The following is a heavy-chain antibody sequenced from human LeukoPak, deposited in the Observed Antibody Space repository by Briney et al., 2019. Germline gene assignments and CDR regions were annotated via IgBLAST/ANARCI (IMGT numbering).Heavy chain of an antibody. V-gene: IGHV3-72*01. CDR1: GFTFSANY. J-gene: IGHJ4*02. CDR2: SRNRAKSYTT. Sequence: GGSLRLSCAVDGFTFSANYMDWVRQAPGKGLEWVGRSRNRAKSYTTDYAASVKGRFTISRDGSKSTLYLQMNSLETADTAVYYCSRDATGDHWGQGTLVSVSS. CDR3: SRDATGDH.